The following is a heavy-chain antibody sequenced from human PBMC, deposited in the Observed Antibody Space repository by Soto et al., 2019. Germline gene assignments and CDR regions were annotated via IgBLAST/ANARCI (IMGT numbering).Heavy chain of an antibody. Sequence: QLQLQESGPGLVKPSETLSLTCTVCGGSISSSSYYWGWIRQPPGKGLEWIGSIYYSGSTYYNPSLKSRVTISVDTSKNQFSLKLSSVTAADTAVYYCARPLSTTDWFDPWGQGTLVTVSS. J-gene: IGHJ5*02. V-gene: IGHV4-39*01. CDR1: GGSISSSSYY. CDR3: ARPLSTTDWFDP. D-gene: IGHD4-17*01. CDR2: IYYSGST.